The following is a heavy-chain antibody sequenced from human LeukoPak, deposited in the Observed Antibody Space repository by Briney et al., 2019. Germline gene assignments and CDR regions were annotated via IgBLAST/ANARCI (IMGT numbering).Heavy chain of an antibody. CDR1: GFTFSNYD. V-gene: IGHV3-23*01. CDR2: ISDGGGST. Sequence: GGSLRLSCAASGFTFSNYDMSWVRQAPGKGLEWVSSISDGGGSTYYADSVKGRFTISRDNSKNTLYLQMTNLRAADTAVYYCAKDLSRAVAADWFDPWDQGSLVTVSS. CDR3: AKDLSRAVAADWFDP. J-gene: IGHJ5*02. D-gene: IGHD6-19*01.